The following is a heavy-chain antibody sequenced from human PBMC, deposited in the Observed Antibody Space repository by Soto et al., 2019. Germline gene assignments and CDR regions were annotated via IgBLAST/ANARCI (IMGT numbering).Heavy chain of an antibody. CDR2: ISAYNGNT. CDR3: ARDDIVVVPAASHYYYYGMDV. J-gene: IGHJ6*02. D-gene: IGHD2-2*01. CDR1: GDSFTSYG. Sequence: ASVKVSCEASGDSFTSYGISWVRQAPGQGLEWMGWISAYNGNTNYAQKLRGRVTMTTDTSTSTAYMELRSLRSDDTAVYYCARDDIVVVPAASHYYYYGMDVWGQGTTVTVSS. V-gene: IGHV1-18*01.